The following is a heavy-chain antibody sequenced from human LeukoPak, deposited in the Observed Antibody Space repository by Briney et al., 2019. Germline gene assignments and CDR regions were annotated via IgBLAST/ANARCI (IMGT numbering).Heavy chain of an antibody. V-gene: IGHV5-51*01. CDR2: IYPGDSDT. CDR1: GYSFTSYW. CDR3: ARQGCSGGSCYFSWFDR. D-gene: IGHD2-15*01. Sequence: GESLKISCNGSGYSFTSYWIGWVRQMPGKGLEWMGIIYPGDSDTRYSPSFQGQVTISADKSISTAYLQWSSLKASDTAMYYCARQGCSGGSCYFSWFDRWGQGTLVTVSS. J-gene: IGHJ5*02.